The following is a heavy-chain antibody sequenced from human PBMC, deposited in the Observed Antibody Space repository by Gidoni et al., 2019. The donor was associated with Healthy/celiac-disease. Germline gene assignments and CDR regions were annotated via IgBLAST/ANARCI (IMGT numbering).Heavy chain of an antibody. CDR3: ARDGDGGALGMDV. Sequence: QVQLVESGGGVVQPGRSLRLSCAASGFTFSSYGMPWVRQAPGKGLEWVAVIWYDGSNKYYADSVKGRFTISRDNSKNTLYRQMNSLRAEDTAVYYCARDGDGGALGMDVWGQGTTVTVSS. V-gene: IGHV3-33*01. J-gene: IGHJ6*02. CDR1: GFTFSSYG. CDR2: IWYDGSNK. D-gene: IGHD3-10*01.